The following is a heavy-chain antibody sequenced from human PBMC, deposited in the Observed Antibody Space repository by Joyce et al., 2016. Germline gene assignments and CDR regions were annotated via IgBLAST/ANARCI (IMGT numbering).Heavy chain of an antibody. CDR1: RFAFSSYA. CDR3: AKDQDYGDYSVDY. V-gene: IGHV3-23*01. CDR2: ISSSGGST. Sequence: EVQLLESGGGLVQPGGSLRLSCAASRFAFSSYARSWFRQAPGKGLEWVSTISSSGGSTYYADSVKGRFTISRDNSENTLYLQMNSLRAGDTAVYYCAKDQDYGDYSVDYWGQGTLVTVSS. J-gene: IGHJ4*02. D-gene: IGHD4-17*01.